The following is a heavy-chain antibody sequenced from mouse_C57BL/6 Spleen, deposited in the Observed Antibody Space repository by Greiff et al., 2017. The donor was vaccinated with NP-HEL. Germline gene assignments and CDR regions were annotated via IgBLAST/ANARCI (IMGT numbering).Heavy chain of an antibody. CDR3: ARWDYDYDKWFAD. CDR2: IHPRDSDT. Sequence: VKLQESGAELVKPGASVKVSCKASGYTFTSYWMHWVKQSPGQGLEWIGRIHPRDSDTNYNQKFKGKATLTVDKTSSTAYMQLSGLTSEDSAVYYCARWDYDYDKWFADWGQATPVTVSA. J-gene: IGHJ3*01. CDR1: GYTFTSYW. D-gene: IGHD2-4*01. V-gene: IGHV1-74*01.